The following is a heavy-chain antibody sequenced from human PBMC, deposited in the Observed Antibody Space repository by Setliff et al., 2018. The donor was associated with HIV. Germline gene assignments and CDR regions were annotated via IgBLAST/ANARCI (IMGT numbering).Heavy chain of an antibody. CDR2: IYYTENT. CDR1: GGSITNSNYY. Sequence: LSLTCTVTGGSITNSNYYWGWFRQPPGKGLEWIGAIYYTENTYYNPSLKSRVTMSVDTSKNQFSLKLRSVTAADPAVYFCATLRWLRSKHSDYWGQGILVTVSS. D-gene: IGHD5-12*01. J-gene: IGHJ4*01. CDR3: ATLRWLRSKHSDY. V-gene: IGHV4-39*01.